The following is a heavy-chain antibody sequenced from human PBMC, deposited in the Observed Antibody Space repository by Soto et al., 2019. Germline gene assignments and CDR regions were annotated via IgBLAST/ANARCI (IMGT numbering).Heavy chain of an antibody. V-gene: IGHV3-23*01. D-gene: IGHD3-3*01. CDR2: TSGSGSAT. CDR3: AKGLHYDFWSGYSHHFDY. Sequence: GSLRLSCSASGFTFSTYGMTRVRQGAGMGLEWVSATSGSGSATYYADSVKGRITVSRDHLDNLLYLQMNSLRAEDTAIYYYAKGLHYDFWSGYSHHFDYWGQGTQVTVSS. J-gene: IGHJ4*02. CDR1: GFTFSTYG.